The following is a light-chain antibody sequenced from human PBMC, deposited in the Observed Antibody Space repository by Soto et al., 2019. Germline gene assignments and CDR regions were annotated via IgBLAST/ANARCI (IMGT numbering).Light chain of an antibody. Sequence: DIVMTQSPDSLAVSLGERATINCKSSQSVLYSSNNKNYLAWYQQKPGQPPKLLIYWASTRESVVPDRFSGSGSGTDFTLTISRLQAEDVAVYYCQQYYRTPWTFGQGTKVEIK. CDR3: QQYYRTPWT. V-gene: IGKV4-1*01. CDR1: QSVLYSSNNKNY. J-gene: IGKJ1*01. CDR2: WAS.